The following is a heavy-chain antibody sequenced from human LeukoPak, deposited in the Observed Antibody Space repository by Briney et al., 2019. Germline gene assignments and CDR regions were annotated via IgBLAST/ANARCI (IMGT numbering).Heavy chain of an antibody. CDR3: ARAPSAFDI. Sequence: SETLSLTCTVSGDSITSGCYYWAWIRQHPGKGLEWIGYIYYTGGTHYNPSLKSRLTISVDTSENHFSLKLSSVTAADTAIYFCARAPSAFDIWGQGTMVTVSS. J-gene: IGHJ3*02. CDR1: GDSITSGCYY. V-gene: IGHV4-31*03. CDR2: IYYTGGT.